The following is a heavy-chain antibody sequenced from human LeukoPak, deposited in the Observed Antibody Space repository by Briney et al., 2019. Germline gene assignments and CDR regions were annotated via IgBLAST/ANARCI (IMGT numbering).Heavy chain of an antibody. D-gene: IGHD2-21*01. Sequence: SDTLSLTCAVSGYSISSGYYWGWIRQPPGKGLEWIGSIYHSGSTYYNPSLKSRVTISVDTSKNQFSLKLSSVTAADTAVYYCARGVVVIYYMDVWGKGTTVTVSS. CDR3: ARGVVVIYYMDV. J-gene: IGHJ6*03. CDR2: IYHSGST. CDR1: GYSISSGYY. V-gene: IGHV4-38-2*01.